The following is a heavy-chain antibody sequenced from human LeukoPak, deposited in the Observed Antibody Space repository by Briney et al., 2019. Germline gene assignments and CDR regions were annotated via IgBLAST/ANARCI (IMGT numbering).Heavy chain of an antibody. V-gene: IGHV3-23*01. CDR2: ISDSAAGA. D-gene: IGHD2-15*01. CDR3: AKSDLGHRSRQVGHFDY. J-gene: IGHJ4*02. CDR1: GFTFRNYA. Sequence: PGGSLRLSCAASGFTFRNYAMSWVRQAPEKGLEWVSAISDSAAGAYYADSVKGRFTISRDNSKNTLYLQMNSLRTEDTAVYYCAKSDLGHRSRQVGHFDYWGQGTLVTVSS.